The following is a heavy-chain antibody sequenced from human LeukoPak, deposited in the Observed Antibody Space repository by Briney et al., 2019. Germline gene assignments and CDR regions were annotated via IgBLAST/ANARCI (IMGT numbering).Heavy chain of an antibody. Sequence: KPSETLSLTCAVYGGAFSGYYWSWIRQPPGKGLEWIGEINHSGSTNYNPSLKSRVTISVDTSKNQFSLKLSSVTAADTAVYYCARRRYSSSWYGNRWFDPWGQGTLVTVSS. D-gene: IGHD6-13*01. J-gene: IGHJ5*02. V-gene: IGHV4-34*01. CDR1: GGAFSGYY. CDR3: ARRRYSSSWYGNRWFDP. CDR2: INHSGST.